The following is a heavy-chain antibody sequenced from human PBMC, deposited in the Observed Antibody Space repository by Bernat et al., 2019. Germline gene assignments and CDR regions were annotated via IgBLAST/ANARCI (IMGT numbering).Heavy chain of an antibody. Sequence: EVQLVETGGDLIQPGGSPRLSCVASGFTVNSNYMTWVRQTPGKGLEWVSIIYTGGTTYYADSVKGRFTISRDNSKNTLYLQMNSLRAEDTAVYYCARLITVGPWRFDSWGQGTLVTVSS. CDR3: ARLITVGPWRFDS. V-gene: IGHV3-53*02. CDR2: IYTGGTT. CDR1: GFTVNSNY. D-gene: IGHD4-23*01. J-gene: IGHJ4*02.